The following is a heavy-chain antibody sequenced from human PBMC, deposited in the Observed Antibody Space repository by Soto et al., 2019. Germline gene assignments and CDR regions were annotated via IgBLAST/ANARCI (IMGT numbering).Heavy chain of an antibody. CDR2: IKSKAAGATA. CDR1: GLTFTDAW. CDR3: SSGMAAGTY. V-gene: IGHV3-15*07. D-gene: IGHD6-13*01. J-gene: IGHJ4*02. Sequence: EVQLVESGGGLVTPGGSLRLSCAVTGLTFTDAWMNWMRQAPGKGPEWVGRIKSKAAGATADYAAAVKDRFTMSRDDSKNMLYLQMNSLKSADTAVYYCSSGMAAGTYWGQGTLVTVSS.